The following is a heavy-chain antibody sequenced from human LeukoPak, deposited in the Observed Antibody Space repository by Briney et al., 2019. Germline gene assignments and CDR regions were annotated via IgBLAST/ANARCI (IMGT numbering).Heavy chain of an antibody. V-gene: IGHV1-46*01. CDR2: ITPHRCAT. D-gene: IGHD3-10*01. CDR3: ARDHELWSLDH. CDR1: GYRFTTYY. Sequence: ASVKVSCKVSGYRFTTYYIHWVRQAPGQGLEWMGIITPHRCATTYAQSFQDIITITGDMSTGTVYVELSSLTSEDTAVYYCARDHELWSLDHWGQGPVVIVS. J-gene: IGHJ1*01.